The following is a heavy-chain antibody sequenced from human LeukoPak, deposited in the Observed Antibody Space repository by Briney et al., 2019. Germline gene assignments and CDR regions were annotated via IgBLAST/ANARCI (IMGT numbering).Heavy chain of an antibody. D-gene: IGHD2-2*01. CDR3: ARDLTVVVPAAIDNDAFDI. CDR2: IYTSGST. CDR1: GGSISSYY. Sequence: ETLSLTCTVSGGSISSYYWSWIRQPAGKGLEWIGRIYTSGSTNYNPSLKSRVTMSVDTSKNQFSLKLSSVTAADTAVYYCARDLTVVVPAAIDNDAFDIWGQGTMVTVSS. J-gene: IGHJ3*02. V-gene: IGHV4-4*07.